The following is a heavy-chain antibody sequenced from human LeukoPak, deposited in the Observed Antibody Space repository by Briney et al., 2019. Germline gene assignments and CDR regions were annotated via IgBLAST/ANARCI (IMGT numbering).Heavy chain of an antibody. D-gene: IGHD2-15*01. CDR1: GYTFTSYY. Sequence: ASVKVSCKASGYTFTSYYMHWVRQAPGLGLEWMGIINPSGGSTSYTQKFQGRVTMTRDTSTSTVYMELSSLRSEDTAVYYCARKDRYDAFDIWGQGTMVTVSS. CDR2: INPSGGST. CDR3: ARKDRYDAFDI. J-gene: IGHJ3*02. V-gene: IGHV1-46*01.